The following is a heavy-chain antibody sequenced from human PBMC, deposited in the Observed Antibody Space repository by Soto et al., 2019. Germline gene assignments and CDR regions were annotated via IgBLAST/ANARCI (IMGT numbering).Heavy chain of an antibody. V-gene: IGHV3-74*01. CDR3: ASNYAYAEGYYWYGIDV. Sequence: EVQLVESGGGLVLPGGSLRLSCAASGFTFSRYWMHWVRQAPGKGLVWVSRISSYGSETHYADSVKGRFTISRDKAKNTLYLQMKSLRADDTAVYYCASNYAYAEGYYWYGIDVWGQGTTVTVSS. D-gene: IGHD3-16*01. CDR2: ISSYGSET. CDR1: GFTFSRYW. J-gene: IGHJ6*02.